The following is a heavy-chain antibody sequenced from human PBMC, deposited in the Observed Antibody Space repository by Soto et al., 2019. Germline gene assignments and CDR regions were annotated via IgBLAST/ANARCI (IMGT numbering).Heavy chain of an antibody. J-gene: IGHJ4*02. CDR3: AQLQSGYFTNWYASFDY. CDR2: IYWDDDK. CDR1: GFSLSTSGVG. V-gene: IGHV2-5*02. Sequence: SGPTLVNPTQTLTLTCTFSGFSLSTSGVGVAWIRQPPGKALEWLALIYWDDDKRYSPSLKSRLTITKDTSKNQVVLTTTNMDPVDTATYYCAQLQSGYFTNWYASFDYWGQGTLVTVSS. D-gene: IGHD6-13*01.